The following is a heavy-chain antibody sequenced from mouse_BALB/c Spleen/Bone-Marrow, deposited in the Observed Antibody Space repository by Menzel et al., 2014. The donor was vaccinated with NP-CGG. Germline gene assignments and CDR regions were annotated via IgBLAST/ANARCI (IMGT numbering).Heavy chain of an antibody. CDR3: TRSGGEYSLDY. D-gene: IGHD2-10*02. CDR2: ISRGGTSS. J-gene: IGHJ4*01. Sequence: EVMLVEFGGGLAKPGGSLKLYWGASGFTFSSYALPWVRQTPETRLESVATISRGGTSSYFPDSAKGRFTTSRDNATNTLYLQRIRLRSEDATRFYCTRSGGEYSLDYWGRGTSGPGSS. V-gene: IGHV5-9-1*01. CDR1: GFTFSSYA.